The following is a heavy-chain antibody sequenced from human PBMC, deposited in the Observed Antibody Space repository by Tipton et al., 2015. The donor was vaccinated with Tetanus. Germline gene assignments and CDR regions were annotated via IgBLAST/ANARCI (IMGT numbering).Heavy chain of an antibody. CDR2: IKSKAEGGTI. D-gene: IGHD6-13*01. Sequence: SLRLSCAASGFNFNDASMRWVRQSPGKGLEWVGRIKSKAEGGTIDYAAAVQGRFTISRDDSKNMLYLQMNSLTTEDTAVYSCATGRLPTAGKFFNWFDPWGQGTLVTVSS. CDR1: GFNFNDAS. J-gene: IGHJ5*02. CDR3: ATGRLPTAGKFFNWFDP. V-gene: IGHV3-15*07.